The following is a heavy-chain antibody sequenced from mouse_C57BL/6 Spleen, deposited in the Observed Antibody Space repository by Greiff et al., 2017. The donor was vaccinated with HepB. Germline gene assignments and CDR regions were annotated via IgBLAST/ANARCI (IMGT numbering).Heavy chain of an antibody. J-gene: IGHJ1*03. CDR3: AIYPHYYGSSYLLYFDV. CDR2: IYPRSGNT. V-gene: IGHV1-81*01. CDR1: GYTFTSYG. Sequence: QVQLQQSGAELARPGASVKLSCKASGYTFTSYGISWVKQRTGQGLEWIGEIYPRSGNTYYNEKFKGKATLTADKSSSTAYMELRSLTSEDSAVYFCAIYPHYYGSSYLLYFDVWGTGTTVTVSS. D-gene: IGHD1-1*01.